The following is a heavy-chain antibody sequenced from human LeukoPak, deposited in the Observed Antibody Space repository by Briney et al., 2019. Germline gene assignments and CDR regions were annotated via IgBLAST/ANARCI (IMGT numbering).Heavy chain of an antibody. CDR1: GCPFSWCA. CDR2: VSYDGANQ. CDR3: AREGEATNFCSRYSCIPDF. Sequence: GRSLRLSCAAAGCPFSWCAFHWGRQAPGKVVGLVAVVSYDGANQYYADSVKGRFTISKDNSKDTLYLRLNSLRSEDTTVYYCAREGEATNFCSRYSCIPDFWGQGTLVTVS. J-gene: IGHJ4*02. V-gene: IGHV3-30*04. D-gene: IGHD2-2*01.